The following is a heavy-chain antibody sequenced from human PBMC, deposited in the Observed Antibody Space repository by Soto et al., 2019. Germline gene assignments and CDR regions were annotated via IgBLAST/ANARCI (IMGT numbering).Heavy chain of an antibody. CDR3: ARGRYGDY. V-gene: IGHV1-18*01. D-gene: IGHD1-1*01. Sequence: QVHLVQSGAEVKKPGASVKVSCQGSGYAFTTYGITWVRQAPGQGLEGMGWISVHKGNTNYAQKFRGRVNVTRETSTSTAYMELRSLRYDDTAVYYCARGRYGDYWGQGALVTVSS. J-gene: IGHJ4*02. CDR2: ISVHKGNT. CDR1: GYAFTTYG.